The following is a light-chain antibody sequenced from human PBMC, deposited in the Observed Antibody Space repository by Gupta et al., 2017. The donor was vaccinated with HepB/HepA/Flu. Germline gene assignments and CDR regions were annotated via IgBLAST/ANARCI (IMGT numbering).Light chain of an antibody. V-gene: IGKV1-5*03. J-gene: IGKJ1*01. CDR1: QSVRFS. CDR3: QQYNTFPWT. Sequence: DIQMTQSPSTLSASVGDRVTLSCRTSQSVRFSLAWYQQKPEKAPRLLIYKASNLQSGVSSRFSGSGSETEFTLTINSLQPDDFATYFCQQYNTFPWTFGPGTKVHIK. CDR2: KAS.